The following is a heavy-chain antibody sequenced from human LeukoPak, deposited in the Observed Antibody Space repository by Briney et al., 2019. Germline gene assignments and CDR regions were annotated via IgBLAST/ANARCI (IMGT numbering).Heavy chain of an antibody. Sequence: ASVKVSCKASGYTFTGYYMHWVRQAPGQGLEWMGWINPNSGGTNYAQKFQGRVTMTRDTSISTAYMELSRLRSDDTAVYYCARGHAYYDILTGYSIYGMDAWGQGTTVTVPS. D-gene: IGHD3-9*01. V-gene: IGHV1-2*02. CDR3: ARGHAYYDILTGYSIYGMDA. CDR1: GYTFTGYY. CDR2: INPNSGGT. J-gene: IGHJ6*02.